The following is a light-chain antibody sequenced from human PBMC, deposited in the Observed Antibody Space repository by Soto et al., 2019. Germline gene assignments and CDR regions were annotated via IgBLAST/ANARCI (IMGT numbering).Light chain of an antibody. Sequence: DIQMTQSPSSLSASVGDRVTITCRASQSISSYLNWYQQKPGKAPKLLIYAASSLQSGVPSMFSGSVSGTDFTLSINSLQPEDFAAYYCQQSYSTPRTFGPGTTVDIK. CDR3: QQSYSTPRT. CDR2: AAS. CDR1: QSISSY. J-gene: IGKJ3*01. V-gene: IGKV1-39*01.